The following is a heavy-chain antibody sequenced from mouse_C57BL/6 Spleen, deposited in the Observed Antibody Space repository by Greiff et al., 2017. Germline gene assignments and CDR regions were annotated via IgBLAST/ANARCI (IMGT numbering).Heavy chain of an antibody. CDR2: INSDGGRT. CDR3: ARHQNYYDSSYEAMDY. V-gene: IGHV5-2*03. J-gene: IGHJ4*01. D-gene: IGHD1-1*01. CDR1: EYEFPSHD. Sequence: EVKLVESGGGLVQPGESLKLSCESNEYEFPSHDMSWVRKTPEKRLELVAAINSDGGRTYYPDTMERRFIISRDNTEKTAYLQMSSLRSDDTALYYCARHQNYYDSSYEAMDYWGQGTSVTVSS.